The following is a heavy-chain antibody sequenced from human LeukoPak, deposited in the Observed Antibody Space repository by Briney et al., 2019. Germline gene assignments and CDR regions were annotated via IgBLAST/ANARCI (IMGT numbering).Heavy chain of an antibody. D-gene: IGHD6-6*01. CDR1: GGSFSGYY. V-gene: IGHV4-34*01. CDR2: INHSGST. Sequence: SETLSLTCAVYGGSFSGYYWSWIRQPPGKGLEWIGEINHSGSTNYNPSLKSRVTISVDTSKDQFSLKLSSVTAADTAVYYCARPRARSIAARPSPWFDPWGQGTLVTVSS. J-gene: IGHJ5*02. CDR3: ARPRARSIAARPSPWFDP.